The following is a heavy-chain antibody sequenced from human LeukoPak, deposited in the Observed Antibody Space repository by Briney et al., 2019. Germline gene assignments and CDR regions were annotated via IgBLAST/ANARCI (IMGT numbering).Heavy chain of an antibody. CDR2: LSYTGSG. J-gene: IGHJ5*02. V-gene: IGHV4-59*01. CDR3: TRGARGDWFDP. CDR1: GGSISSFY. D-gene: IGHD5-12*01. Sequence: PSETLSLTYTVSGGSISSFYWTWIRQPPGTALEWIGCLSYTGSGNYNPSLKSRVTISLDTSKNHFSLKLSSVTAADTAVYYCTRGARGDWFDPWGQGTLVTVSS.